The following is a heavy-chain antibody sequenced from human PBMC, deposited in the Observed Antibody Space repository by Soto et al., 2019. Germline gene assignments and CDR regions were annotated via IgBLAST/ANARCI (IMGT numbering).Heavy chain of an antibody. D-gene: IGHD3-10*01. CDR3: ARLGPRALADY. CDR1: GGSISSSSYY. V-gene: IGHV4-39*01. Sequence: XGTLSLTCTVSGGSISSSSYYWGWIRQPPGKGLEWIGSIYYSGSTYYNPSLKSRVTISVDTSKNQFSLKLSSVTAADTAVYYCARLGPRALADYWGQGTLVTVSS. J-gene: IGHJ4*02. CDR2: IYYSGST.